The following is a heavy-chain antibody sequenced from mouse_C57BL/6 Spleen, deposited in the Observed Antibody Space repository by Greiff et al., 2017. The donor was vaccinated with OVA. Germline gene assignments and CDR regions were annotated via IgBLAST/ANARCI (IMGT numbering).Heavy chain of an antibody. D-gene: IGHD1-1*01. V-gene: IGHV2-2*01. J-gene: IGHJ4*01. CDR2: IWRGGST. Sequence: QVQLKESGPGLVQPSQSLSITCTVSGFSLTSYGVHWVRQSPGKGLEWLGVIWRGGSTDYNAAFISRLSISKDNSKSQVFFKMNNLQADDTAIYYCARNYYGSSSYYAMDYWGQGTSVTVSS. CDR3: ARNYYGSSSYYAMDY. CDR1: GFSLTSYG.